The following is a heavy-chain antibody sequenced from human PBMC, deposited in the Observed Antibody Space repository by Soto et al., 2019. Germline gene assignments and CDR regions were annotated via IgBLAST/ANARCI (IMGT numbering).Heavy chain of an antibody. CDR1: GGSISSGGYY. Sequence: QVQLQESGPGLVKPSQTLSLTCTVSGGSISSGGYYWSWIRQHPGKGLEWIGYIYYSGSTYYNPSPKRRVIISVDTYKNQFSLNLSSVTAADTAVYYCASYHHDYGEYSSWFDPWGHGTLVTFSS. CDR2: IYYSGST. V-gene: IGHV4-31*03. D-gene: IGHD4-17*01. CDR3: ASYHHDYGEYSSWFDP. J-gene: IGHJ5*02.